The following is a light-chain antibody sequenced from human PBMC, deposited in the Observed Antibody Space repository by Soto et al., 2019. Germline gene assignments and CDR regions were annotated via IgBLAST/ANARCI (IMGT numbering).Light chain of an antibody. CDR1: QRVSSN. CDR3: QQFGTSLPIT. V-gene: IGKV3-20*01. Sequence: EIVLTQSPATLSVSPGERATLSCRASQRVSSNLAWYQQKPGQAPRLLIYGASTRATGIPDRFSGSGSGTDFTLTINRLVPEDSAVYYCQQFGTSLPITFGQGTRLEIK. CDR2: GAS. J-gene: IGKJ5*01.